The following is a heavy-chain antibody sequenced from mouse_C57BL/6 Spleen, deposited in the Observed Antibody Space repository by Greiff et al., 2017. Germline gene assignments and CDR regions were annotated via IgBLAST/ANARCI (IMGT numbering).Heavy chain of an antibody. Sequence: QVQLKQSGAELVRPGASVTLSCKASGYTFTDYEMHWVKQTPVQGLEWIGALDPETGGTAYNQKFKGKAILTVDKSSSTASMELRSLTSEDSAAYDGTVDDGCDTYAMDYWGQGTTVTVSS. CDR1: GYTFTDYE. V-gene: IGHV1-15*01. J-gene: IGHJ4*01. CDR3: TVDDGCDTYAMDY. CDR2: LDPETGGT. D-gene: IGHD2-3*01.